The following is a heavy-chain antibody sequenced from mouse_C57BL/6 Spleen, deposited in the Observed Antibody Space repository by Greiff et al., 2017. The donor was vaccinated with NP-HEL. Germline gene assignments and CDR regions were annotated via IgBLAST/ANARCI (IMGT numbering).Heavy chain of an antibody. D-gene: IGHD2-4*01. Sequence: QVHVKQPGAELVKPGASVKMSCKASGYTFTSYWITWVKQRPGQGLEWIGDIYPGSGSTNYNEKFKSKATLTVDTSSSTAYMQLSSLTSEDSAVYYCARTPFMITKAMDYWGQGTSVTVSS. CDR1: GYTFTSYW. J-gene: IGHJ4*01. CDR3: ARTPFMITKAMDY. V-gene: IGHV1-55*01. CDR2: IYPGSGST.